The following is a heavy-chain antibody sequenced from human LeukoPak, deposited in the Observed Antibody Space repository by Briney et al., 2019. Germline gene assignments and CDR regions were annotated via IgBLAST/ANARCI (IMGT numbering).Heavy chain of an antibody. CDR2: TYYRSTWFN. D-gene: IGHD3-16*02. Sequence: SQTLSLTCAISGDSVSSNSAAWNWIRQSPSRGLEWLGRTYYRSTWFNEYAVSVKSRMTINPDTSKNQFSLHLNSVTPEDTAVYYCARLSKSPYDTFDYWGQGTLVTVSS. CDR3: ARLSKSPYDTFDY. J-gene: IGHJ4*02. V-gene: IGHV6-1*01. CDR1: GDSVSSNSAA.